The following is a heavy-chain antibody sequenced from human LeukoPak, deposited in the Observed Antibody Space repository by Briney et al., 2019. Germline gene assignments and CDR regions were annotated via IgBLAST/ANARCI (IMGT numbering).Heavy chain of an antibody. CDR3: ARDHALTCYGVAEYFEH. D-gene: IGHD4/OR15-4a*01. CDR2: ISSSSSYI. V-gene: IGHV3-21*01. CDR1: GFTFSRYS. Sequence: KPGGSLRLSCAVSGFTFSRYSMNWVRQAPGKGLEWVSSISSSSSYIYYADSVKGRFTISRDNDQNSLYLQMNSLRAEDTAVYYCARDHALTCYGVAEYFEHWGQGTLVTVSS. J-gene: IGHJ1*01.